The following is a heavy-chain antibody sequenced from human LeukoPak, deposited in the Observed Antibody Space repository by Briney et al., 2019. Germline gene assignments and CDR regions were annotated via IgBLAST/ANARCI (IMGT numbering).Heavy chain of an antibody. CDR1: GFTFNSYA. V-gene: IGHV3-23*01. J-gene: IGHJ6*04. Sequence: GGSLRLSCAASGFTFNSYAMSWVRQAPGKGLEWVSAISGSGGSTYYADSVKGRFTISRDNSKNTLYLQMNSLRAEDTAVYYCAKKAGLYYYYYGMDVWGKGTTVTVSS. CDR3: AKKAGLYYYYYGMDV. CDR2: ISGSGGST. D-gene: IGHD3/OR15-3a*01.